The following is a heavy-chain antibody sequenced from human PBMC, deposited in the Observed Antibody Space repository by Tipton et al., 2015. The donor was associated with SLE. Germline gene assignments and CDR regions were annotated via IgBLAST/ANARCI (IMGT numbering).Heavy chain of an antibody. V-gene: IGHV4-61*02. CDR2: IHTSGST. D-gene: IGHD7-27*01. CDR1: GGSISGTYY. Sequence: TLSLTCTVSGGSISGTYYWNWIRQSAGKGLEWIGRIHTSGSTNYNPSLKSRVTISVETSKTHFSLKMSSVTAADTAMYYCARLSSGTGDFEHWGQGTLVIVSS. J-gene: IGHJ4*02. CDR3: ARLSSGTGDFEH.